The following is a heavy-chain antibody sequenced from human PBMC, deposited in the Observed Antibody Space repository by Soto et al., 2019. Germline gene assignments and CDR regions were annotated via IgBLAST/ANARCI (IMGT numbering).Heavy chain of an antibody. CDR3: ARSLPAPCSWTYYFYGMDV. CDR1: GGSMRSYY. D-gene: IGHD3-10*02. CDR2: IYNSEST. V-gene: IGHV4-59*01. Sequence: PSETLSLTCNVSGGSMRSYYWSWIRQAPGKGLEWIGYIYNSESTNYNPSLKSRLTISIDTPKNQLSLKLTSVTAADTAMYYCARSLPAPCSWTYYFYGMDVWGQGTTVTVSS. J-gene: IGHJ6*02.